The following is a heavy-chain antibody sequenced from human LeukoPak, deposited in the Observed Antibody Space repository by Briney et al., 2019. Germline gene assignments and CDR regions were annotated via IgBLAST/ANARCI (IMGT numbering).Heavy chain of an antibody. CDR1: GFTFSSYD. V-gene: IGHV3-48*03. CDR3: ARAPRYPNGNYYYYYMDV. J-gene: IGHJ6*03. CDR2: ISSSGSTI. D-gene: IGHD2-15*01. Sequence: GGSLRLSCAASGFTFSSYDMNWVRQAPGKGLEWVSYISSSGSTIYYADSVKGRFTISRDNAKNSLYLQMNSLRAEDTAVYYCARAPRYPNGNYYYYYMDVWGKGTTVTVSS.